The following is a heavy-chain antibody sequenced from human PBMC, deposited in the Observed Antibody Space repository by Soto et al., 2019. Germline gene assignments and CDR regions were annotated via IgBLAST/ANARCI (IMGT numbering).Heavy chain of an antibody. V-gene: IGHV3-33*01. CDR1: GFTFSSYG. Sequence: GGSLRLSCAASGFTFSSYGMHWVRQAPGKGLEWVAVIWYDGSNKYYADSVKGRFTISRDNSKNTLYLQMNSLRAEDTAVYYCARDEGFSGYELDYWGQGTLVTVSS. J-gene: IGHJ4*02. D-gene: IGHD5-12*01. CDR3: ARDEGFSGYELDY. CDR2: IWYDGSNK.